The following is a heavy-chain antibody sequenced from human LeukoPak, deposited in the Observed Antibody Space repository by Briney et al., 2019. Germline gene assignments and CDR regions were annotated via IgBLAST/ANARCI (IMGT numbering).Heavy chain of an antibody. CDR1: GGSISGSSYY. Sequence: SETLSLTCTVSGGSISGSSYYWGWIRQPPGKGLEWIGSLYYSGSTYYNPSLKSRVTISGDTSKSQFSLKLTSVTAADTAMYYCARQYYDSTGYYYFDHWGQGTLATVSS. J-gene: IGHJ4*02. CDR2: LYYSGST. CDR3: ARQYYDSTGYYYFDH. D-gene: IGHD3-22*01. V-gene: IGHV4-39*01.